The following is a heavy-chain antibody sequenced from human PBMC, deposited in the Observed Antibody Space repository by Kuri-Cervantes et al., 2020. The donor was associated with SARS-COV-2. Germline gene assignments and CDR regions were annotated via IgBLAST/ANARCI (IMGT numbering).Heavy chain of an antibody. CDR1: GFTFSSYG. CDR2: IWYDGSNK. CDR3: ARDLDYYGSGKEYGMDV. D-gene: IGHD3-10*01. Sequence: GGSLRLSCAASGFTFSSYGMHWVRQAPGKGLEWVAVIWYDGSNKYYADSVKGRFTISRDNSKNTLYLQMSSLRAEDTAVYYCARDLDYYGSGKEYGMDVWGQGTTVTVSS. J-gene: IGHJ6*02. V-gene: IGHV3-33*01.